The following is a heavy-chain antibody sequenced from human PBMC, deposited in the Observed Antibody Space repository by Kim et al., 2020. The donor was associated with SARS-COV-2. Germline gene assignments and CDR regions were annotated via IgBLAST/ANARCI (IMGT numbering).Heavy chain of an antibody. CDR2: IAYDGSHI. CDR3: LAEIGSRSFDH. D-gene: IGHD3-10*01. J-gene: IGHJ4*02. V-gene: IGHV3-30*04. CDR1: GFTFSAHA. Sequence: GGSLRLSCAASGFTFSAHALHWVRQAPGKGLEWVAHIAYDGSHISYPDSVKGRFIISRDDTKSTLYLQMNSLRPEDTAVYCCLAEIGSRSFDHWGQGTLVTVSS.